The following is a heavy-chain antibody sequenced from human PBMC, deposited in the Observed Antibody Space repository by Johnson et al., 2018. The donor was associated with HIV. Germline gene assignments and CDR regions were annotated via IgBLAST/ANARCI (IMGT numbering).Heavy chain of an antibody. V-gene: IGHV3-30*03. CDR1: GFTLSYYG. CDR3: ARIAAAAIDAFDI. CDR2: ISNDGSNK. Sequence: QVQLVESGGGVVQPGRSLRLSCAASGFTLSYYGVHWVRQAPGKGLEWVAVISNDGSNKQYVESVKGRFTISRDNSKKMVNLQMNSLRAEDTAVYYCARIAAAAIDAFDIWGQGTLVSVSS. D-gene: IGHD6-13*01. J-gene: IGHJ3*02.